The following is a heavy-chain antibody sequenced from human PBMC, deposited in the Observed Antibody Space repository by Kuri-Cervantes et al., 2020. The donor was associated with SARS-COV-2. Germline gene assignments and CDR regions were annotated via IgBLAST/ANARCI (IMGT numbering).Heavy chain of an antibody. J-gene: IGHJ4*02. CDR2: IYPGDSDT. D-gene: IGHD3-3*01. V-gene: IGHV5-51*01. CDR1: GYSFTSYW. Sequence: GGSLRLSCKGSGYSFTSYWIGWVRQMPGKGLEWMGIIYPGDSDTRYSPSFQGQVTISADKSISTAYLQWSSLKASDTAMYYCARLESPSGYQPLDYWGQGTLGTVSS. CDR3: ARLESPSGYQPLDY.